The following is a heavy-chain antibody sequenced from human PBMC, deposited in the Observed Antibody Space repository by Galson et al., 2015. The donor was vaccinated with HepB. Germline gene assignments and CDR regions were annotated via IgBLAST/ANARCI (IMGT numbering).Heavy chain of an antibody. CDR2: IIPIFGTA. Sequence: SVKVSCKASGGTFSSYAISWVRQAPGQGLEWMGGIIPIFGTANYAQKFQGRVTITADESTSTAYMELSSLRSEDTAVYYCARASGIVGASYYFDYWGQGTLVTVSS. CDR1: GGTFSSYA. CDR3: ARASGIVGASYYFDY. J-gene: IGHJ4*02. D-gene: IGHD1-26*01. V-gene: IGHV1-69*13.